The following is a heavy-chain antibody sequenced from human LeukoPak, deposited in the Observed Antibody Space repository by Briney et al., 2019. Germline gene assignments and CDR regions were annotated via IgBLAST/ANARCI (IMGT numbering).Heavy chain of an antibody. Sequence: GESLKISCKGSGYSLTSYWIGWVRQMPGKGLEWMGIIYPGDSDTRYSPSFQGQVTISADKSISTAYLQWSSLKASDTAMYYCARVSGGYSYGYDAFDIWGQGTMVTVSS. V-gene: IGHV5-51*01. CDR1: GYSLTSYW. CDR3: ARVSGGYSYGYDAFDI. J-gene: IGHJ3*02. D-gene: IGHD5-18*01. CDR2: IYPGDSDT.